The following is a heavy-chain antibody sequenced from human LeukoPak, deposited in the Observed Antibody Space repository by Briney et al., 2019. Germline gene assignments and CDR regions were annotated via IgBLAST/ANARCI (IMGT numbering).Heavy chain of an antibody. CDR2: IIPIFGTA. J-gene: IGHJ6*03. V-gene: IGHV1-69*06. D-gene: IGHD4-17*01. CDR3: ARDYGGEYYYYYMDV. CDR1: GGTFSSDA. Sequence: EASVKVSCKASGGTFSSDAISWVRQAPGQGLEWMGGIIPIFGTANYAQKFQGRVTITADKSTSTAYMELSSLRFEDTAVYYCARDYGGEYYYYYMDVWGKGTTVTVSS.